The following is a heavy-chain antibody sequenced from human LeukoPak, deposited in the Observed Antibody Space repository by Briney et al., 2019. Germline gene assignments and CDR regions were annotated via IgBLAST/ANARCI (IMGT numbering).Heavy chain of an antibody. CDR2: IKQDGGEI. CDR1: GFTFSRYW. J-gene: IGHJ4*02. CDR3: AGDKGDYDTSGSLFVF. V-gene: IGHV3-7*03. D-gene: IGHD3-22*01. Sequence: PGGSLRLSCAASGFTFSRYWMSWVRQVPRKGLEWVANIKQDGGEIYYVDSVKGRFTISRDNAKSSLYLQMNSLRAGDTAVYYCAGDKGDYDTSGSLFVFGGQGTLVTVSS.